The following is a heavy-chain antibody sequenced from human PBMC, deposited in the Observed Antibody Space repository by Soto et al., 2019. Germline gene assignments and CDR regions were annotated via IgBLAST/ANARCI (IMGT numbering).Heavy chain of an antibody. CDR3: ARGRYGDD. J-gene: IGHJ4*02. D-gene: IGHD1-1*01. V-gene: IGHV1-18*01. CDR1: GYAFTTYG. Sequence: QVHLVQSGAEVKKPGASVKVSCKGSGYAFTTYGITWVRQATGQGLEWMGWISAHNGNTNYAQKHQGRVTVTRDTYTSTAYMELRGLRADETAVYYCARGRYGDDWGQGAVV. CDR2: ISAHNGNT.